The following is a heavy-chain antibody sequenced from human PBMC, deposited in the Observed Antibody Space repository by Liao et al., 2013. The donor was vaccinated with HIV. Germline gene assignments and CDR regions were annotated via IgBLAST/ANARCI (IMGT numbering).Heavy chain of an antibody. J-gene: IGHJ4*02. CDR2: INQSGST. CDR3: ARGFSPSVRGVILWSQYYFDY. D-gene: IGHD3-10*01. Sequence: QVQLHQWGAGVLKPSETLSLSCAVYGGSFSGYYWTWIRQSPGKGLEWIGDINQSGSTNYSPSLKSRVAMSVDTTKNQFSLKLTSVTATDTAVYYCARGFSPSVRGVILWSQYYFDYWGQGTLVTVSS. V-gene: IGHV4-34*01. CDR1: GGSFSGYY.